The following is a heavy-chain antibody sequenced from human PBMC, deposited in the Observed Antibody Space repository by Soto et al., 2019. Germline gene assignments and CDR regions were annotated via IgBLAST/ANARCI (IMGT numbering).Heavy chain of an antibody. CDR2: ISGSGGSA. D-gene: IGHD3-22*01. V-gene: IGHV3-23*01. Sequence: GGSLRLSCAASGFTFSSYAMSWVRQAPGKGLEWVSAISGSGGSAYYADSVKGRFTISRDNSKNTLYLQMNSLRAEDTAVYYCAKDTGYYYDSSGSSYDPWGQGTLVTVSS. CDR3: AKDTGYYYDSSGSSYDP. J-gene: IGHJ5*02. CDR1: GFTFSSYA.